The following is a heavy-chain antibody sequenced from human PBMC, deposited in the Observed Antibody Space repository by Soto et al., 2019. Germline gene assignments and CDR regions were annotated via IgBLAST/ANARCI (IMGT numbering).Heavy chain of an antibody. D-gene: IGHD3-22*01. V-gene: IGHV4-39*01. CDR3: AGGDYYHSSGYYFYYYTMDV. Sequence: QLHLQESGPGLVKPSETLSLTCTVSGGSISSSSYYWGWIRQPPGKGLEWIGNVYYGGSTYYNPSHMSRVTIPVEMSKCQFPLKLSSVTAADTAVYYCAGGDYYHSSGYYFYYYTMDVWGQGTTVTVSS. CDR2: VYYGGST. CDR1: GGSISSSSYY. J-gene: IGHJ6*02.